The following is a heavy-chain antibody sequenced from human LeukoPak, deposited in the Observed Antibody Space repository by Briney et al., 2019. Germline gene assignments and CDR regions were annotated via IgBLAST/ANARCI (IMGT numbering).Heavy chain of an antibody. J-gene: IGHJ4*02. D-gene: IGHD6-13*01. CDR1: GFAFSSYW. Sequence: GGSLRLSCAASGFAFSSYWMSWVRQAPGKGLEWVANMKYDGSEKYYVDSVKGRFTISRDNAKNSLYLQMNSLRAEDTAVYYCARDIEAAGLFLDYWGQGTLVTVSS. V-gene: IGHV3-7*01. CDR2: MKYDGSEK. CDR3: ARDIEAAGLFLDY.